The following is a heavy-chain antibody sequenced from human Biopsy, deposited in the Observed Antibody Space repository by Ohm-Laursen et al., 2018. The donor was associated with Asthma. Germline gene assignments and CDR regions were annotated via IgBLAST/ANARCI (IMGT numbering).Heavy chain of an antibody. J-gene: IGHJ3*02. CDR1: SGSGGYMRSGNYY. CDR3: ARDLGIVGATPDGFNI. V-gene: IGHV4-30-4*08. D-gene: IGHD1-26*01. CDR2: VYSSGST. Sequence: SQTLSLTCSLSSGSGGYMRSGNYYWGWIRQHPGKGLEWVGYVYSSGSTYYNPSLDSRVMISLDTSKNQFSLSLSSVTAADTAVYFCARDLGIVGATPDGFNIWGQGTTVTVSS.